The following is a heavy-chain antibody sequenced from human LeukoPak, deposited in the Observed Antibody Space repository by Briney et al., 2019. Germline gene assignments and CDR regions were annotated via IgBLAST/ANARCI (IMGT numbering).Heavy chain of an antibody. Sequence: SETLSLTCIVSGGSISNYYWSWIRQPPGKGLEWIGYIYYSGSTNYNPSLKSRVTISVDTSKNQFSLKLTSVTAADTAVYYCARDSGTWAYFDNWGQGTLVTVSS. CDR3: ARDSGTWAYFDN. J-gene: IGHJ4*02. V-gene: IGHV4-59*01. D-gene: IGHD1-26*01. CDR1: GGSISNYY. CDR2: IYYSGST.